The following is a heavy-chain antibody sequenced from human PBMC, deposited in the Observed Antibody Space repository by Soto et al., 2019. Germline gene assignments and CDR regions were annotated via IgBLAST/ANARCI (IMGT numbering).Heavy chain of an antibody. CDR2: IYYSGST. J-gene: IGHJ4*02. CDR1: GGSISSYY. CDR3: ARGEGGDYPFDY. V-gene: IGHV4-59*01. Sequence: PSETLSLTCTVSGGSISSYYWSWIRQPPGKGLEWIGYIYYSGSTNYNPSLKSRVTISVDTSKNQFSLKLSSVTAADTAVYYCARGEGGDYPFDYWGQGTLVTVSS. D-gene: IGHD3-16*01.